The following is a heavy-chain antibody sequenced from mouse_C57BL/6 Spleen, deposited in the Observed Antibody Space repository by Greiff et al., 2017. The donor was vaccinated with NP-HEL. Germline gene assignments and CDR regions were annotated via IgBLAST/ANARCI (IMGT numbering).Heavy chain of an antibody. D-gene: IGHD2-2*01. CDR2: ISPGSGST. V-gene: IGHV1-55*01. J-gene: IGHJ2*01. CDR3: ATMVTPFDY. CDR1: GYTFTSYW. Sequence: QVHVKQPGAELVKPGASVKMSCKASGYTFTSYWITWVKQRPGQGLEWMGDISPGSGSTNYNEKFKSKATLTVDTSSSTAYMQLSSLTSEDSAVYYCATMVTPFDYWGQGTTLTVSS.